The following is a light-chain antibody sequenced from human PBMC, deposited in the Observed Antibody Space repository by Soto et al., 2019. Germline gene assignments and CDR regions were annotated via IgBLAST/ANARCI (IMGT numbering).Light chain of an antibody. Sequence: QSVLTQPASVSGSPGQSITISCTGTSSDVGGYNYVSWYQQHPGKAPKLMIYDVSNRPSGVSNRFSGSKSCNTASLTISGLQAEDEDDYYCSSYTSSSTLLDVFGTGTKVTVL. J-gene: IGLJ1*01. CDR2: DVS. CDR1: SSDVGGYNY. CDR3: SSYTSSSTLLDV. V-gene: IGLV2-14*01.